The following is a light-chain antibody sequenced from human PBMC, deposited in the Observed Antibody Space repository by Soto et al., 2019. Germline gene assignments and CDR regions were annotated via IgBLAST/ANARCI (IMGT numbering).Light chain of an antibody. CDR2: DAS. J-gene: IGKJ2*01. V-gene: IGKV3D-20*01. CDR1: QSVSFNY. Sequence: EIVLTQSPGTLSLSPGERATLSCGASQSVSFNYLAWYQQKVGLAPRLLIYDASRRATGTPDRFSGSGSGTDFTITISRLEPEDVAVYVCQQYGSSPYTFGQGTNLEIK. CDR3: QQYGSSPYT.